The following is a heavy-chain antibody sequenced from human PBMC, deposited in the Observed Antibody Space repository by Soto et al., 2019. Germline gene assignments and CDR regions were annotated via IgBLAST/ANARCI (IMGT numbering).Heavy chain of an antibody. CDR3: VGGMRYYDNSNFDH. V-gene: IGHV4-39*01. CDR2: IYYRGST. CDR1: GGSISSSSCY. Sequence: QLQLQESGPGLVKPSETLSLTCTVSGGSISSSSCYWGWIRQPPGKGLEWIGSIYYRGSTYYNPALKRRVTISVDTSKNQFALKLSSVTAADTAVYYCVGGMRYYDNSNFDHWGQGTLVTVSS. J-gene: IGHJ4*02. D-gene: IGHD3-22*01.